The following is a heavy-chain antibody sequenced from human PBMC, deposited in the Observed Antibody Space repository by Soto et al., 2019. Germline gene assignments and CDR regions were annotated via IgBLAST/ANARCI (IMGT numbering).Heavy chain of an antibody. Sequence: PGGSLRLSCAASGFTFSGSAMHWVRQASGKGLEWVGRIRSKANSYATAYAASVKGRFTISRDDSKNTAYLQMNSLKTEDTAVYYCTSPPSSIAAAGTGGGYWGQGTLVTVSS. V-gene: IGHV3-73*01. D-gene: IGHD6-13*01. CDR3: TSPPSSIAAAGTGGGY. J-gene: IGHJ4*02. CDR2: IRSKANSYAT. CDR1: GFTFSGSA.